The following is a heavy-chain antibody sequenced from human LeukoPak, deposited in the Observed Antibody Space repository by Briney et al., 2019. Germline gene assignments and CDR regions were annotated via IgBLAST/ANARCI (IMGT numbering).Heavy chain of an antibody. Sequence: SETLSLTCSVSGVSISSYYSSWIRQPPGKGLEWIGHIFYSGSTNYNPSLRSRVTISVDTCKNLFSLRLSSVTAADTAVYYCAVGRGDERLGYWGQGTLVTVSS. CDR3: AVGRGDERLGY. D-gene: IGHD3-10*01. J-gene: IGHJ4*02. CDR1: GVSISSYY. V-gene: IGHV4-59*01. CDR2: IFYSGST.